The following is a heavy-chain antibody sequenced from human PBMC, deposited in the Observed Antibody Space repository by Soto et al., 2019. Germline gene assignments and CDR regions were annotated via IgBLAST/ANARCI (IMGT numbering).Heavy chain of an antibody. V-gene: IGHV3-7*01. J-gene: IGHJ4*02. Sequence: GGFLRLSCAASGVTFITYWMSWVRQAPGKGLEWVACIKKDGSEEYYVDSVRGRFTISRDNAKNSLYLQMNSLRAEDTAVYYCAGLDTSMVKTPGYWGQGTLVTVSS. D-gene: IGHD5-18*01. CDR3: AGLDTSMVKTPGY. CDR2: IKKDGSEE. CDR1: GVTFITYW.